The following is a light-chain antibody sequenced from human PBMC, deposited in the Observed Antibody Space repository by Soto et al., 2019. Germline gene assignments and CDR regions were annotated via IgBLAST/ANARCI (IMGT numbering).Light chain of an antibody. J-gene: IGKJ5*01. Sequence: EVVLTQSPGTLSLSRGERATLSCRASERIYSAYLGWYQQKPGQAPRLLIYGASNRATGIPDRFSGSGSGTDFTLTISRLEPEDFAVYYCQQYGSSPITFGQGTRLEIK. CDR2: GAS. CDR1: ERIYSAY. CDR3: QQYGSSPIT. V-gene: IGKV3-20*01.